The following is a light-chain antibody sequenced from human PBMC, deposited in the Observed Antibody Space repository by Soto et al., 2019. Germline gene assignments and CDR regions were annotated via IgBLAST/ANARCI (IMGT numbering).Light chain of an antibody. CDR1: QSIAST. J-gene: IGKJ4*01. V-gene: IGKV3-11*01. CDR2: GAS. Sequence: EVVLTQSPASLSLSPGERDTLSWRASQSIASTLAWYQQKPGQAPRLLIYGASNRASGIPARFSGSGSGTDFTLTISSLEPEDFAVYYCQQRSDWPSLTFGGGTRVEI. CDR3: QQRSDWPSLT.